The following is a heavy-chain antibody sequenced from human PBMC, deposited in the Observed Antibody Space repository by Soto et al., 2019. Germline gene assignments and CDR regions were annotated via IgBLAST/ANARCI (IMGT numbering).Heavy chain of an antibody. D-gene: IGHD6-6*01. CDR1: GGSFSCYY. Sequence: PSETLSLTCAVYGGSFSCYYWSWIRQPPGKGLEWIGEINHSGSTNYNPSLKSRVTISVDTSKNQFSLKLSSVTAADTAVYYCARGKYSSSVDYWGQGTLVTVSS. CDR3: ARGKYSSSVDY. J-gene: IGHJ4*02. CDR2: INHSGST. V-gene: IGHV4-34*01.